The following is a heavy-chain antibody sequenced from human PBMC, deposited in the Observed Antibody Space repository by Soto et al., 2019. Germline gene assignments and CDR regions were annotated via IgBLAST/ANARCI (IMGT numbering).Heavy chain of an antibody. D-gene: IGHD2-15*01. V-gene: IGHV4-59*08. CDR2: IYYSGST. Sequence: SETLSLTCTVSGGSISSYYWSWIRQPPGKGLEWIGYIYYSGSTNYNPSLKSRVTISVDTSKNQFSLKLSSVTAADTAVYYCARVGRYCSGGSCLNAVDYWGQGTLVTVSS. CDR3: ARVGRYCSGGSCLNAVDY. J-gene: IGHJ4*02. CDR1: GGSISSYY.